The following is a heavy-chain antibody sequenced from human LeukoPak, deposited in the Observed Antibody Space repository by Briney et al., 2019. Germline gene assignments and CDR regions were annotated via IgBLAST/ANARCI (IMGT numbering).Heavy chain of an antibody. CDR1: GGSISSGGYY. CDR2: IYYSGST. CDR3: ARHKRGYYGSGSGLLLDP. J-gene: IGHJ5*02. V-gene: IGHV4-31*03. Sequence: KSSETLSLTCTVSGGSISSGGYYWGWIRQHRGKGLEWIVYIYYSGSTYDNPSLKSRVTISVDTSKNQFSLKLSSLTAADTAVYYCARHKRGYYGSGSGLLLDPWGQGTLVTVSS. D-gene: IGHD3-10*01.